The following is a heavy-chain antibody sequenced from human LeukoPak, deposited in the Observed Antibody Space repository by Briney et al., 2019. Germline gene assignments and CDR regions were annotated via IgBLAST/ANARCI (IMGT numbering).Heavy chain of an antibody. CDR1: GFTFSDYY. CDR3: ARDYYYDSSGYKGY. D-gene: IGHD3-22*01. CDR2: ISSSGSTI. Sequence: GGSLRLSCAASGFTFSDYYMSWIRQAPGKGLEWVSYISSSGSTIYYADSVKGRFTISRDNAKNSLYLQMNNLRAEDTAVYYCARDYYYDSSGYKGYWGQGTLVTVSS. J-gene: IGHJ4*02. V-gene: IGHV3-11*01.